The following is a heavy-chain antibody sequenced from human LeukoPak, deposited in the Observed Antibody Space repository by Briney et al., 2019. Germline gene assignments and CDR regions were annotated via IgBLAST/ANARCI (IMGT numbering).Heavy chain of an antibody. CDR1: GFTVSSNY. CDR2: IYSGGST. Sequence: PGGSLRLSCAASGFTVSSNYMSWVRQAPGKGLEWVSVIYSGGSTYYADSVKGRFTISRDNSKNTLYLKMSSLRAADTAVYYCASGPRIAVAGTLWFDPWGQGTLVTVSS. V-gene: IGHV3-53*05. J-gene: IGHJ5*02. D-gene: IGHD6-19*01. CDR3: ASGPRIAVAGTLWFDP.